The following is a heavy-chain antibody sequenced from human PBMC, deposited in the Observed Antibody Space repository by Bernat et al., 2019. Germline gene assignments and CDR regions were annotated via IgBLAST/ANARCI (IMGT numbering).Heavy chain of an antibody. CDR3: AKGLGGNGNFYYYMDV. Sequence: QVQLQESGPRLVKPSETLSLTCSVSGGSISGHYWSWIRQPPGKELEWIGYIEYSGATRYDSSLKSRLTISLDTSKSQFSLNLDSVTAADTAVYYCAKGLGGNGNFYYYMDVWGKGTTVTVS. J-gene: IGHJ6*03. D-gene: IGHD3-16*01. CDR1: GGSISGHY. CDR2: IEYSGAT. V-gene: IGHV4-59*08.